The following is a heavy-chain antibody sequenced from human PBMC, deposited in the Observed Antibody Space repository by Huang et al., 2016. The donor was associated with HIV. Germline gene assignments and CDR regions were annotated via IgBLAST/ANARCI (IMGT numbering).Heavy chain of an antibody. D-gene: IGHD3-10*01. CDR3: ARDATKNPRGWFDP. V-gene: IGHV4-34*02. CDR2: INHLGGP. J-gene: IGHJ5*02. CDR1: GGSLSGSY. Sequence: QVHLQQWGAGLLKSAETLSLTCAVYGGSLSGSYWSWLRQTPGKGLEWIGEINHLGGPNYNPSLKSRVSISMDGSKKQFSLKLRSTSDEDTAVYFCARDATKNPRGWFDPWGQGTLVTVSS.